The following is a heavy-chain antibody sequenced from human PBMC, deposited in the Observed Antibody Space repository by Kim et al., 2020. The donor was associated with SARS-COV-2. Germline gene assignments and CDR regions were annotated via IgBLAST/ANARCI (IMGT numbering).Heavy chain of an antibody. V-gene: IGHV3-30-3*01. CDR1: GSYI. CDR2: MSFDGFSK. Sequence: GGSLRLSCVTSGSYIIHWVRQAPSKGLEWVAAMSFDGFSKYFLDSVKGRFTISRDDSKNTVYLKLNSLRDEDSAVYFCATEGGTSGRCGYFDSWGQGTL. D-gene: IGHD2-15*01. J-gene: IGHJ4*02. CDR3: ATEGGTSGRCGYFDS.